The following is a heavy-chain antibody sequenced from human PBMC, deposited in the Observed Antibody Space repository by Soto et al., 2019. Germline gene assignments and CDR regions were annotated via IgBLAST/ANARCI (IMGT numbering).Heavy chain of an antibody. D-gene: IGHD3-9*01. CDR2: ISSSSSYI. V-gene: IGHV3-21*01. CDR3: ARDVNDSLTGYYRLFDY. CDR1: GFTFSSYS. J-gene: IGHJ4*02. Sequence: GGSLRLSCAASGFTFSSYSMNWVRQAPGKGLEWVSSISSSSSYIYYADSVKGRFTISRDNAKNSLYLQMNSLRAEHTAVYYCARDVNDSLTGYYRLFDYWGQGTLVTVSS.